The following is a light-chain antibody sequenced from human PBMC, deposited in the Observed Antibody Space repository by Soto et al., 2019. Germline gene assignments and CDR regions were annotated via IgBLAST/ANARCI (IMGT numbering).Light chain of an antibody. CDR1: SSNIESNW. CDR3: ATWYDDLYTPI. Sequence: QSAVTQAPSVSGTPGQTVTISCSGSSSNIESNWVYWYQQLPGTPPKLLIYNNNHRPSGVPDRFSGSKSGTSASLAITGLRSDDEADYYCATWYDDLYTPIIGGGTKLTVL. J-gene: IGLJ2*01. V-gene: IGLV1-47*02. CDR2: NNN.